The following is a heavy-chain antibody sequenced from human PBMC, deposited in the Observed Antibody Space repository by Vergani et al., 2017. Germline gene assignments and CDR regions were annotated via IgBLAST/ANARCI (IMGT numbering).Heavy chain of an antibody. CDR3: ARDAGIAAAGNYYYYYGMDV. D-gene: IGHD6-13*01. Sequence: QVQLQELGPGLVKPSETLSLTCTVSGGSISSYYWSWIRQPAGKGLEWIGRIYTSGSTNYNPSLKSRVTMSVDTSKNQFSLKLSSVTAADTAVYYCARDAGIAAAGNYYYYYGMDVWGQGTTVTVSS. V-gene: IGHV4-4*07. CDR1: GGSISSYY. CDR2: IYTSGST. J-gene: IGHJ6*02.